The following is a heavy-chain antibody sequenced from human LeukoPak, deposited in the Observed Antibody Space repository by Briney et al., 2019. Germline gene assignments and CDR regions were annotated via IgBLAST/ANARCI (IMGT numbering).Heavy chain of an antibody. CDR2: IYSSGSA. D-gene: IGHD4-11*01. V-gene: IGHV4-4*07. CDR3: ARAYSNPSYYYYYMDV. J-gene: IGHJ6*03. Sequence: SETLSLTCTVSGGSISSYYWSWIRQPAGKGLEWIGRIYSSGSANYNPSLKSRVTISVDKSKNQFSLRLSSVTAAGTAVYYCARAYSNPSYYYYYMDVWGKGTTVTVSS. CDR1: GGSISSYY.